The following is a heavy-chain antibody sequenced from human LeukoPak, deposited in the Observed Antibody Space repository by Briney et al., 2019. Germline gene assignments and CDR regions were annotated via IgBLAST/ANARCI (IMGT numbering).Heavy chain of an antibody. CDR2: IDYSGST. V-gene: IGHV4-59*01. Sequence: SETLSLTCTVSPGSISTYSWNWIRQPPGKGLEWIASIDYSGSTNSSPSLKGRVTMSVDTSMNQFSLKLSSVTAADTAVYFCARSNCSSTSCSFQRFRWFDPWGQGTLVTVSS. J-gene: IGHJ5*02. CDR1: PGSISTYS. CDR3: ARSNCSSTSCSFQRFRWFDP. D-gene: IGHD2-2*01.